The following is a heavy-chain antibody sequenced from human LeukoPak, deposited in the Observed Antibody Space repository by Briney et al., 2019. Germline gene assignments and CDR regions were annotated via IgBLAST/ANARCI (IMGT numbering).Heavy chain of an antibody. CDR3: ATLYCSSTSCYLPESFQH. CDR1: GFTVSSNY. CDR2: IYSGAST. D-gene: IGHD2-2*01. V-gene: IGHV3-53*01. Sequence: WGSLRRSCAASGFTVSSNYMSWVGQAPGKGLEWISVIYSGASTYYADSVKGRFTISRDNPNNTLYMQMNSLRAEDKDVYYRATLYCSSTSCYLPESFQHWGQGTLVTVSS. J-gene: IGHJ1*01.